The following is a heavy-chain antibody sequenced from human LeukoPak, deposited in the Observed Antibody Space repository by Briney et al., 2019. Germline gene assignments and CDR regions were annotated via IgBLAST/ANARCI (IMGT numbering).Heavy chain of an antibody. CDR1: GFTFSNYW. V-gene: IGHV3-7*01. Sequence: GGSLRLSCAASGFTFSNYWMNWVRQAPGKGLEWVANIKEDGSEEHYVDSVKGRFTISRDNAKNSLFLQMNSLRVDDTAVYFCVSGHYNDYPGQGTLVTVSS. J-gene: IGHJ4*02. CDR3: VSGHYNDY. CDR2: IKEDGSEE.